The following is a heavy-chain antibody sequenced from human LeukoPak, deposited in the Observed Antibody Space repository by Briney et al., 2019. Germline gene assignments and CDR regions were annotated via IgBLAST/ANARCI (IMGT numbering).Heavy chain of an antibody. D-gene: IGHD6-13*01. CDR3: VRDIVPYSSNWYYFDY. CDR2: ISSSSSYI. Sequence: GGPLRLSCAASGFTFSSYSMNWVRQAPGKGLEWVSSISSSSSYIYYADSVKGRFTISRDNAKNSLYLQMNSLRAEDTAVYYCVRDIVPYSSNWYYFDYWGQGTLVTVSS. V-gene: IGHV3-21*01. CDR1: GFTFSSYS. J-gene: IGHJ4*02.